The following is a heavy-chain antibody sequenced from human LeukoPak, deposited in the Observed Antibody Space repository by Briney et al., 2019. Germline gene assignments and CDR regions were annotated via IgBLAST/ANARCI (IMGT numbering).Heavy chain of an antibody. D-gene: IGHD6-6*01. CDR3: ARDALYSSSSGLENDY. J-gene: IGHJ4*02. Sequence: SVKVSCKASGGTFSSYTISWVRQAPGQGLEWMGRIIPILGIANYAQKFQGRVTITASKSTRTAYMELSSLRSEDTAVYYCARDALYSSSSGLENDYWGQGTLVTVSS. CDR2: IIPILGIA. CDR1: GGTFSSYT. V-gene: IGHV1-69*04.